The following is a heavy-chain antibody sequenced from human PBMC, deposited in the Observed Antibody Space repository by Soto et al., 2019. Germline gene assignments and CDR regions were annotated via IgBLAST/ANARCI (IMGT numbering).Heavy chain of an antibody. D-gene: IGHD3-10*01. CDR2: MSHDGTTK. CDR1: GFIFSNYD. V-gene: IGHV3-30-3*01. Sequence: QVQLVESGGGVVQPGRSLRLSCAASGFIFSNYDMYWVRQAPGKGLEWVAFMSHDGTTKYYADSVKGRFTISRDNSKNPLYLQMNSLRPEDTAVYYCAREVLWSRYFDYWGQGTLVTVSS. CDR3: AREVLWSRYFDY. J-gene: IGHJ4*02.